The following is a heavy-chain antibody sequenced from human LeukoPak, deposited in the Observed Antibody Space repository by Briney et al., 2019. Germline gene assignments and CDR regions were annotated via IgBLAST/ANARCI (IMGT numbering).Heavy chain of an antibody. J-gene: IGHJ6*03. CDR2: INPNSGGT. Sequence: GASVKVSCKASGYTFTGYYMHWVRQAPGQGLEWMGWINPNSGGTNYAQKFQGRVTMTRDTSISTAYMELSRLRSDDTAVYYCARDQVQYYDFWSGLKNYMDVWGKGTTVTVSS. V-gene: IGHV1-2*02. D-gene: IGHD3-3*01. CDR1: GYTFTGYY. CDR3: ARDQVQYYDFWSGLKNYMDV.